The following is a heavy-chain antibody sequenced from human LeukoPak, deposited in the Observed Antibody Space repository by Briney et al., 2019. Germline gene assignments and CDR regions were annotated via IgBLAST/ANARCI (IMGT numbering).Heavy chain of an antibody. CDR1: GGSISSGDYY. Sequence: PSETLSLTCTVPGGSISSGDYYWSWIRQPPGKGLEWIGYIYYSGSTYYNPSLKSRVTISVDTSKNQFSLKLSSVTAADTAVYYCAREIFGVVIAGGPYYYYYMDVWGKGTTVTVSS. V-gene: IGHV4-30-4*08. CDR3: AREIFGVVIAGGPYYYYYMDV. J-gene: IGHJ6*03. CDR2: IYYSGST. D-gene: IGHD3-3*01.